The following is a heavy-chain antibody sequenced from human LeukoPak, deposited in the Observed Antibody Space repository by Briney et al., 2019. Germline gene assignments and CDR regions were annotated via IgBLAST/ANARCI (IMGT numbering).Heavy chain of an antibody. J-gene: IGHJ6*04. CDR2: IYSGGST. CDR1: GLTVSSNY. CDR3: ARDFSRGDAMDV. Sequence: GGSLRLSCAASGLTVSSNYMSWVRQAPGKGLEWVSVIYSGGSTYYADSVKGRFTISRDNSKNTLYLQMNSLRAEDTAVYYCARDFSRGDAMDVWGKGTTVTISS. D-gene: IGHD3-10*01. V-gene: IGHV3-66*01.